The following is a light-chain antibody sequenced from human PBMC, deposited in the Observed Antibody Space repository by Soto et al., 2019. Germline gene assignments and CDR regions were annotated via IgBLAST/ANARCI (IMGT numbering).Light chain of an antibody. CDR3: SLYTSENAYV. CDR1: STDFVSYNR. Sequence: ALTQPPSVSGSPGQSVTISCTGTSTDFVSYNRVSWYQQPPGTAPKLMIYEVSKRPPGVPDRFSGSKSGNTASLTISGLQAADEADYYCSLYTSENAYVFGTGTKVTVL. J-gene: IGLJ1*01. V-gene: IGLV2-18*01. CDR2: EVS.